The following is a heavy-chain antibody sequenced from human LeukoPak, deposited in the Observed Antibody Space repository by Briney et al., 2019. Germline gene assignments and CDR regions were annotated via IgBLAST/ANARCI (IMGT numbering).Heavy chain of an antibody. D-gene: IGHD4-17*01. CDR2: IYYSGST. CDR1: GGSISTYY. CDR3: ARSFYGYSFDY. J-gene: IGHJ4*02. Sequence: SETLSLTCTVSGGSISTYYWSWIRQPPGKGLEWIGYIYYSGSTNYNPSLKSRATISVDTSKNQFSLNLNSVTAADTAVYYCARSFYGYSFDYWGQGTLVTVSS. V-gene: IGHV4-59*01.